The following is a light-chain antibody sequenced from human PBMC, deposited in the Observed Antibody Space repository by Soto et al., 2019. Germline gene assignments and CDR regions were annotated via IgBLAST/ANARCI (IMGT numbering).Light chain of an antibody. J-gene: IGKJ4*01. CDR1: QSVTSN. Sequence: EIVMKESPATLSVSPGERATLSCRASQSVTSNLAWYQQKPGQAPRLLMYGVSTRATGIPARFGGSGSATEFTLTISSLQSEDFAVYYCQQYSQWPLTFGGGTKVDIK. V-gene: IGKV3-15*01. CDR3: QQYSQWPLT. CDR2: GVS.